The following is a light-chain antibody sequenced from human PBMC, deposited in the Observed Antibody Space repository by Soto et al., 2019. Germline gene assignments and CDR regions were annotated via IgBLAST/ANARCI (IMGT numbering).Light chain of an antibody. J-gene: IGLJ2*01. V-gene: IGLV2-11*01. Sequence: QPALTQPRSVSGSPGQSVTISCTGTSSDVGGYNYVSWYQQHPGKAPKLMIYDVSKRPSGVPDRFSGSKSGNTASLTISGLQAEDEADYYCCSYAGSYTLEVFGGGTKLTVL. CDR3: CSYAGSYTLEV. CDR2: DVS. CDR1: SSDVGGYNY.